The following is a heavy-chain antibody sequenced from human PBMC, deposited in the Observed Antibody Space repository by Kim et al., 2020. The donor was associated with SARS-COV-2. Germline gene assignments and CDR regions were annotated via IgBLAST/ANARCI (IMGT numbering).Heavy chain of an antibody. CDR2: INHSGST. V-gene: IGHV4-34*01. CDR1: GGSFSGYY. J-gene: IGHJ4*02. Sequence: SETLSLTCAVYGGSFSGYYWSWIRQPPGKGLEWIGEINHSGSTNYNPSLKSRVTISVDTSKNQFSLKLSSVTAADTAVYYCARDRRSASSWYGGDPTEIDYWGQGTLVTVSS. CDR3: ARDRRSASSWYGGDPTEIDY. D-gene: IGHD6-13*01.